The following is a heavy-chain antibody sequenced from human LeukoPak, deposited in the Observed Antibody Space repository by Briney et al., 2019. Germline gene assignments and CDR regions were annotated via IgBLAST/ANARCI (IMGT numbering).Heavy chain of an antibody. CDR2: INWNSDSI. CDR3: ARVRSYSDAYYDFDP. V-gene: IGHV3-9*01. D-gene: IGHD1-26*01. J-gene: IGHJ5*02. CDR1: GFTFDDYA. Sequence: GGSLRLSCAVSGFTFDDYAMHWVRQVPGKGLEWVSGINWNSDSIGYADSVKGRFTTSRDNAKNSLYLQMNSLRAEDTAIYYCARVRSYSDAYYDFDPWGQGTLVTVSS.